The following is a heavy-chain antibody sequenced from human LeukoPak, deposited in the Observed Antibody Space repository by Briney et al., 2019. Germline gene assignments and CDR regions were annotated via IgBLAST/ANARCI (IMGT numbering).Heavy chain of an antibody. CDR1: GYTFTSYG. D-gene: IGHD2-15*01. V-gene: IGHV1-69*13. CDR2: IIPIFGTA. J-gene: IGHJ6*03. Sequence: ASVKVSCKASGYTFTSYGISWVRQAPGQGLEWMGGIIPIFGTANYAQKFQGRVTITADESTSTAYMELSSLRSEDTAVYYCARGYCSGGSCYSTRWYYYYYYMDVWGKGTTVTISS. CDR3: ARGYCSGGSCYSTRWYYYYYYMDV.